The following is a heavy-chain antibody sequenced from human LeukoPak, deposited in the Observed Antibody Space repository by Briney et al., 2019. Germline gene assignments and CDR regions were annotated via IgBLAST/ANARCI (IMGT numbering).Heavy chain of an antibody. V-gene: IGHV4-61*05. CDR2: IYYSGGT. CDR1: GGSISSSSYY. J-gene: IGHJ5*02. Sequence: SETLSLTCTVSGGSISSSSYYWGWIRQPPGKGLEWIGYIYYSGGTNYNPSLKSRVTISVDTSKNQFSLKLSSVTAADTAVYYCAREEYYDFWSGYYFNSPPAGGFDPWGQGTLVTVSS. D-gene: IGHD3-3*01. CDR3: AREEYYDFWSGYYFNSPPAGGFDP.